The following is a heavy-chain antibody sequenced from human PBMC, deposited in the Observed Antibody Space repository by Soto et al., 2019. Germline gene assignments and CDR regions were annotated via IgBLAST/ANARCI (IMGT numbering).Heavy chain of an antibody. Sequence: CTVSGGSLTSGGFYWSWIPPHPGKGLEWIGYIYYSGSTYYNPSLKSRVTISVDTSKNQFSLKLSSVTAADTAVYYCARVGMYSSSSFYYGMDVWGQGTTVTVSS. CDR3: ARVGMYSSSSFYYGMDV. J-gene: IGHJ6*02. CDR2: IYYSGST. CDR1: GGSLTSGGFY. V-gene: IGHV4-31*03. D-gene: IGHD6-6*01.